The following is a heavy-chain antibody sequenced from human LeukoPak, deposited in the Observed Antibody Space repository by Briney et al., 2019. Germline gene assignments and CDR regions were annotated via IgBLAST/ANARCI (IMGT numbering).Heavy chain of an antibody. CDR1: GGSISSYS. D-gene: IGHD2-21*02. CDR2: ISYSGST. V-gene: IGHV4-59*01. Sequence: PETPSLTRTVSGGSISSYSWSSIRQRPREGVGWSGYISYSGSTNNNPPPTRRVTTSVAKSKTQYSLNRSSMTAADTAVYYCARDFLAYCGGDCNSGAFDIWGQGTMVTVSS. CDR3: ARDFLAYCGGDCNSGAFDI. J-gene: IGHJ3*02.